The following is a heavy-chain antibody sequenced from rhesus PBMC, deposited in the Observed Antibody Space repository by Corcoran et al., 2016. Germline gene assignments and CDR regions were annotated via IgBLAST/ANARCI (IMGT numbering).Heavy chain of an antibody. Sequence: QVQLQESGPGLVKPSETLSLTCAVSGGSFSGYYWGWIRQPPGKGLEWIGYFSGSGGSTPYTPSLKSRVTISTDTSKNQFSLKLSSVTAADTAVYYCARDRGDLDRGYFDYWGQGVLVTVSS. V-gene: IGHV4-165*01. CDR1: GGSFSGYY. J-gene: IGHJ4*01. CDR2: FSGSGGST. CDR3: ARDRGDLDRGYFDY. D-gene: IGHD3-3*01.